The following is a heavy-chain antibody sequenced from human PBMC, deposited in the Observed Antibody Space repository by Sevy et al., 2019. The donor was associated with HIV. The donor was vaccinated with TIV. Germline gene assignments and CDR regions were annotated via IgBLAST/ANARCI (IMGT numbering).Heavy chain of an antibody. CDR3: ARDIIYYGSGSPILDAFDI. CDR1: GGSISSGDYY. V-gene: IGHV4-30-4*01. J-gene: IGHJ3*02. CDR2: IYYSGST. Sequence: SETLSLTCTVSGGSISSGDYYWSWIRQPPGKGLEWIGYIYYSGSTYYNPSLKSRVTISVDTSKNQFSLKLSSVTAADTAVYYCARDIIYYGSGSPILDAFDIWGQGTMVTVSS. D-gene: IGHD3-10*01.